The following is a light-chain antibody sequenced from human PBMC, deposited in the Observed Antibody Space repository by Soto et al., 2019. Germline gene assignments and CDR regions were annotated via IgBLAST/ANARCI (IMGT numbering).Light chain of an antibody. Sequence: IVLTQSPATLSLSPGERATLSCRASQRVRSYLAWYQQKPGQSPRLLIYDASNRATGIPARFSGSGSGTDLSRNISILESEDFATYFCQSYNSAPRTFGGGTKV. J-gene: IGKJ4*02. CDR2: DAS. CDR3: QSYNSAPRT. V-gene: IGKV3-11*01. CDR1: QRVRSY.